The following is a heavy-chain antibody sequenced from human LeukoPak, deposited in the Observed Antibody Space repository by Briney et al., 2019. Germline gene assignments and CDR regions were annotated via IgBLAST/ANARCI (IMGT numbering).Heavy chain of an antibody. D-gene: IGHD7-27*01. J-gene: IGHJ4*02. Sequence: ASVKVSCKASGYPFIAHFLNWVRQAPGQGLEWMGSIDTTTGNPRYAQDFTGRFVFSLDTSVSTAYLQITSLKADDTAAYYCVRGTPTLGMDYWGQGTQVTVSS. CDR2: IDTTTGNP. CDR1: GYPFIAHF. V-gene: IGHV7-4-1*02. CDR3: VRGTPTLGMDY.